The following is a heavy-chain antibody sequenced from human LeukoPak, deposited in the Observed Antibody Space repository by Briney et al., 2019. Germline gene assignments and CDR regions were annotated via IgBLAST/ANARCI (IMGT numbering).Heavy chain of an antibody. CDR2: IYYSGST. J-gene: IGHJ3*02. D-gene: IGHD3-10*01. V-gene: IGHV4-39*01. CDR1: GGSISSSSYY. CDR3: ARAPPGDYYGSGSYAFDI. Sequence: SETLSLTCTVSGGSISSSSYYWGWIRQPPGKGLEWIGSIYYSGSTYYNPSLKSRVTISVDTSKNQFSLKLSSVTAADTAVYYCARAPPGDYYGSGSYAFDIWGQGTMVTVPS.